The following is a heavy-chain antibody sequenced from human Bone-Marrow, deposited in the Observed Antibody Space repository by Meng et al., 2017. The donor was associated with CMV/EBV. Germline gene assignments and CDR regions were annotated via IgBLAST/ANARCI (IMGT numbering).Heavy chain of an antibody. CDR3: ATASTVTTHPPDYYYYYGMDV. CDR1: GFTFSSYA. CDR2: IYSGGSST. V-gene: IGHV3-23*03. Sequence: GESLKISCAASGFTFSSYAMSWVRQAPGKGLEWVSVIYSGGSSTYYADSVKGRFTISRDNSKNTLYLQMNSLRAEDTAVYYCATASTVTTHPPDYYYYYGMDVWGQGTKVTVSS. J-gene: IGHJ6*02. D-gene: IGHD4-17*01.